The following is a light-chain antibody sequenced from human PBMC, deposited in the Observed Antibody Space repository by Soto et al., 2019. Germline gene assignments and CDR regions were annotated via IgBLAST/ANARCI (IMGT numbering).Light chain of an antibody. J-gene: IGLJ2*01. CDR1: SSDVGTYNY. Sequence: QSALTQPASVSGSPGQSIAISCTGTSSDVGTYNYVSWYQQHPGKVPKLIVYEVSNRPSGVSDRFSGSKSGNTASLTISGLRTEDEADYYCGSYTTNTTLVFGRGTQLTVL. V-gene: IGLV2-14*01. CDR3: GSYTTNTTLV. CDR2: EVS.